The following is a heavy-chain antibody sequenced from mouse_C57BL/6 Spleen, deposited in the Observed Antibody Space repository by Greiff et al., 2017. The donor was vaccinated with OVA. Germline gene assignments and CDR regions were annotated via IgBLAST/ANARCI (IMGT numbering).Heavy chain of an antibody. V-gene: IGHV1-55*01. CDR1: GYTFTSYW. CDR2: IYPGSGST. J-gene: IGHJ4*01. Sequence: QVQLQQPGAELVKPGASVKMSCKASGYTFTSYWITWVKQRPGQGLEWIGDIYPGSGSTNYNEKFKSKATLTVDTSSSTAYMQLSSLTSEDSAVYYCARGDYYGAYYYPMDYWGQGTSVTFSS. D-gene: IGHD1-1*01. CDR3: ARGDYYGAYYYPMDY.